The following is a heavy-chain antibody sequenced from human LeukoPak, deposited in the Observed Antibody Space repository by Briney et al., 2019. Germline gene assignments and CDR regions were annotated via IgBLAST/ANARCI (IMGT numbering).Heavy chain of an antibody. D-gene: IGHD3-10*01. V-gene: IGHV3-30*04. Sequence: GTSLRLSCATSGFTFRMSGVHWVRQAAGKGLEWVALMSSDGIKSYYADSVKGRFTVSRDTSKDIVYLQMNSLSADDTGIYYCAKDHAGSGRAFEYWGQGTLLTVSS. CDR3: AKDHAGSGRAFEY. CDR1: GFTFRMSG. CDR2: MSSDGIKS. J-gene: IGHJ4*02.